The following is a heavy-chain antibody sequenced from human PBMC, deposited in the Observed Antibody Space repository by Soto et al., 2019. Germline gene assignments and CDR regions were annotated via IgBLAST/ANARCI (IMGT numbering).Heavy chain of an antibody. Sequence: SETLSLTCAVYGGSFSGYYWSWIRQPPGKGLEWIGEINHSGSTNYNPSLKSRVTISVDTSKNQFSLKLSSVTAADTAVYYCAREKLWRLNGDLYFDYWGQGTLVTVSS. CDR2: INHSGST. J-gene: IGHJ4*02. V-gene: IGHV4-34*01. CDR1: GGSFSGYY. CDR3: AREKLWRLNGDLYFDY. D-gene: IGHD4-17*01.